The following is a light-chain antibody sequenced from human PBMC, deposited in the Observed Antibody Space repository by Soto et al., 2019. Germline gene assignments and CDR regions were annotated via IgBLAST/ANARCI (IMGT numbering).Light chain of an antibody. CDR3: QSSGSSPWI. J-gene: IGLJ2*01. CDR1: SGSIATNY. CDR2: EDN. Sequence: NFMLTQPHSVSESPGKTVTISCTRSSGSIATNYVQWYQQRPGSAPTTVIYEDNQRPSGVPDRFSGSIDSSSNSASLTISGLKTEDEDDYYCQSSGSSPWIFGGGTKVTVL. V-gene: IGLV6-57*04.